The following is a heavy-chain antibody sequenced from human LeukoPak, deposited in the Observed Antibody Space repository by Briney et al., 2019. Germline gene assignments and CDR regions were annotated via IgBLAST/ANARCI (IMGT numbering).Heavy chain of an antibody. D-gene: IGHD2-2*01. CDR2: IIPIFGTA. Sequence: SVKVSCKAVGDTFSIYGISWVRQAPGQGLEWMGGIIPIFGTANYAQKFQGRVTITTDESTSTAYMELSSLRSEDTAVYYCARSIGFPEGYCSSTSCFYWFDPWGQGTLVTVSS. V-gene: IGHV1-69*05. J-gene: IGHJ5*02. CDR1: GDTFSIYG. CDR3: ARSIGFPEGYCSSTSCFYWFDP.